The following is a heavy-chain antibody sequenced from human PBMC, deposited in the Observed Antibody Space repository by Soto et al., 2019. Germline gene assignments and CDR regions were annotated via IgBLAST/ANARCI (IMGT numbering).Heavy chain of an antibody. CDR3: ARGSIEHYSFWSGYFSYNWFDP. Sequence: GASVKVSCKASGYTFTSYDINWVRQATGQGLEWMGWMNPNSGNTGYAQKFQGRVTMTRNTSISTAYMELSSLRSEDTAVYYCARGSIEHYSFWSGYFSYNWFDPWGQGTLVTVSS. J-gene: IGHJ5*02. CDR2: MNPNSGNT. V-gene: IGHV1-8*01. CDR1: GYTFTSYD. D-gene: IGHD3-3*01.